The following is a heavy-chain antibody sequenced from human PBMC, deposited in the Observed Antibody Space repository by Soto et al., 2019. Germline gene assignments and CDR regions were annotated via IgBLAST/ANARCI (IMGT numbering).Heavy chain of an antibody. J-gene: IGHJ6*02. CDR2: IYYSGST. D-gene: IGHD3-3*01. V-gene: IGHV4-31*02. CDR3: ARDPITIFGVADYGMDV. CDR1: GGSISSGGYY. Sequence: SETLSLTXTVSGGSISSGGYYWSWIRQHPGKGLEWIGYIYYSGSTYYNPSLKSRVTISVDTSKNQFSLKLSSVTAADTAVYYCARDPITIFGVADYGMDVWGQGTTVTVSS.